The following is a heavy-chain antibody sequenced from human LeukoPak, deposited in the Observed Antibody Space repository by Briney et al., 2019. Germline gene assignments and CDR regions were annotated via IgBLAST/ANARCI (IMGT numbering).Heavy chain of an antibody. Sequence: PGGSLRLTCAASGFTFSRYTMNWVRQAPGKGLEWVSSISSSGDFIYYADSLKGRFTISRDHAKDSLYLQMNSLRAEDTAVYYCAREDYSSRYFDYWGQGALVTVSS. CDR3: AREDYSSRYFDY. CDR2: ISSSGDFI. CDR1: GFTFSRYT. V-gene: IGHV3-21*01. D-gene: IGHD1-26*01. J-gene: IGHJ4*02.